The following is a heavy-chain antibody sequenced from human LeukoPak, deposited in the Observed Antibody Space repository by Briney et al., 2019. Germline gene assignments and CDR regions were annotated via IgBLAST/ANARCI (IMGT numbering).Heavy chain of an antibody. CDR1: GESLSGYY. D-gene: IGHD3-10*01. CDR2: INHSGST. CDR3: ARGRFGVN. Sequence: PSETLSLTRAVYGESLSGYYWSRIRHPPGKGLECIGEINHSGSTNYNTSLKSRVTISVDTSKNQYSLKLSSVTAADTAVYYCARGRFGVNWGQGTLVTVSS. V-gene: IGHV4-34*01. J-gene: IGHJ4*02.